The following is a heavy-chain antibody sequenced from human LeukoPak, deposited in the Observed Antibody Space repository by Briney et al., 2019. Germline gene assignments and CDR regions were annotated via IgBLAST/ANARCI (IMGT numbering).Heavy chain of an antibody. CDR1: GYSFTDYY. V-gene: IGHV1-2*02. J-gene: IGHJ5*02. CDR3: ARADRLHGGPYLIGP. CDR2: INPNSGGT. D-gene: IGHD2-21*01. Sequence: ASMKVSCKTSGYSFTDYYMHWVRQAPGQGLEWMGWINPNSGGTCSAQKFQGRVTMTRDTSITTVYMEVSWLTSDDTAIYYCARADRLHGGPYLIGPWGQGTLVTVSS.